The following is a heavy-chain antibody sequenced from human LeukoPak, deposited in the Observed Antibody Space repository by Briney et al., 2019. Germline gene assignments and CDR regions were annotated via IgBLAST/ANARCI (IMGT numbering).Heavy chain of an antibody. CDR2: ISSDGSNR. CDR1: GFTFTFSRFA. D-gene: IGHD6-19*01. CDR3: AKGASGWYFDN. J-gene: IGHJ4*02. V-gene: IGHV3-30-3*01. Sequence: GSLRLSCAASGFTFTFSRFAMHWVRQAPGKGLEWLAVISSDGSNRYDADSVKGRFTLSRDNSEDTLYLKMNSLKPEDTAVYFCAKGASGWYFDNWGQGTLVTVSS.